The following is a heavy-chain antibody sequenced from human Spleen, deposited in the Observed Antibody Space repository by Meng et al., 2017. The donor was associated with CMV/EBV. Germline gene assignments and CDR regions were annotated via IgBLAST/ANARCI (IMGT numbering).Heavy chain of an antibody. CDR3: ARNQLGYCSSTSCYTGCFDP. CDR1: SSSS. V-gene: IGHV4-39*07. J-gene: IGHJ5*02. Sequence: SSSSWGLIRQPPGKGLEWIWGIYYSGSTYYHPSLRSRVTISVATSKNQFSLKLSSVTAADTAVYYCARNQLGYCSSTSCYTGCFDPWGQGTLVTVSS. CDR2: IYYSGST. D-gene: IGHD2-2*02.